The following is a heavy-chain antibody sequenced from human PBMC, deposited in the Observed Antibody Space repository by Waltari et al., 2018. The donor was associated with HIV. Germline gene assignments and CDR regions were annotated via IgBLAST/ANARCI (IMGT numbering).Heavy chain of an antibody. CDR2: IYYSGST. CDR3: ASQIAAGPYYYYYYGMDV. V-gene: IGHV4-39*01. CDR1: GGSISSSSYY. J-gene: IGHJ6*02. D-gene: IGHD6-13*01. Sequence: QLQLQESGPGLVKPSETLSLTCTVSGGSISSSSYYWGWIRQPPGKGLEWIGSIYYSGSTYYNPSLKSRVTISVDTSKNQFSLKLSSVTAADTAVYYCASQIAAGPYYYYYYGMDVWGQGTTVTVSS.